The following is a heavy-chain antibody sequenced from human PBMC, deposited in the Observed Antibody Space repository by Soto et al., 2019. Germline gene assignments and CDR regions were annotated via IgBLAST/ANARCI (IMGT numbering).Heavy chain of an antibody. CDR2: ISYDGSNK. Sequence: GGSLRLSCAASVFTFSSSCMHLVSQAPGKGLECVSVISYDGSNKYYADSVKGRFTISRDNSKNTLYLQMNSLRAEDTAVYYCAVRLTGTLNYYYGMDGWGHGTPVTVSS. D-gene: IGHD1-7*01. CDR1: VFTFSSSC. V-gene: IGHV3-30*03. CDR3: AVRLTGTLNYYYGMDG. J-gene: IGHJ6*02.